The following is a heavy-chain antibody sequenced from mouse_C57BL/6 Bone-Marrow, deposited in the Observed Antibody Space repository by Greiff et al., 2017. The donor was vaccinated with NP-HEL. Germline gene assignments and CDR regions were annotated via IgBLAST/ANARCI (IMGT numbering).Heavy chain of an antibody. J-gene: IGHJ4*01. CDR1: GYTFTSYW. V-gene: IGHV1-5*01. Sequence: EVQLQQSGTVLARPGASVKMSCKTSGYTFTSYWMHWVKQRPGQGLEWIGAIYPGNSDTSYNQKFKGKAKLTAVTSASTAYMELSSLTNEDSAVYYCTYYYGSSPDWAMDYWGQGTSVTVSS. CDR3: TYYYGSSPDWAMDY. D-gene: IGHD1-1*01. CDR2: IYPGNSDT.